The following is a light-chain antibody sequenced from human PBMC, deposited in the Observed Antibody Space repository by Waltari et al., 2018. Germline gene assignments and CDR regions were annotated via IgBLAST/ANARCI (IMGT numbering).Light chain of an antibody. V-gene: IGLV2-14*01. J-gene: IGLJ2*01. CDR1: NSDVGSYNY. CDR3: SSYAGNDLVI. CDR2: EVT. Sequence: QSALTQPASVSGSPGQSITISCTGTNSDVGSYNYVSWYQQHPGKAPKLMIYEVTNRPSGLSNRFSGSKSGITASLTITELQAEDEADYYCSSYAGNDLVIFGGGTKLTVL.